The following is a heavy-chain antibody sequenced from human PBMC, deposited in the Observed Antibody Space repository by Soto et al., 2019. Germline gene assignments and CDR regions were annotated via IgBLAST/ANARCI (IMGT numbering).Heavy chain of an antibody. CDR2: VFPSGNT. D-gene: IGHD6-25*01. V-gene: IGHV4-38-2*01. J-gene: IGHJ5*02. Sequence: ASETLSLTCAVSGHSVIGDFYWGWIRQSPGKGLEWIGSVFPSGNTYYNPPFKSRVAIATDTAKNQVSLQVTSVTDADTALYYCVGYTASRNWFDPWGQGTLVTVSS. CDR1: GHSVIGDFY. CDR3: VGYTASRNWFDP.